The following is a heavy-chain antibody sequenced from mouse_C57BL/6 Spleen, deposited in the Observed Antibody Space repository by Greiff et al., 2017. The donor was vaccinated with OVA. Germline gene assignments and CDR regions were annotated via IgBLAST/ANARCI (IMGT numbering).Heavy chain of an antibody. CDR1: GYTFTSYW. D-gene: IGHD1-1*01. CDR2: INPSNGGT. V-gene: IGHV1-53*01. CDR3: ARSGITTVVADY. Sequence: VQLQQPGPELVKPGASVKLSCKASGYTFTSYWMHWVKQRPGQGLEWIGNINPSNGGTNYNEKFKSKATLTVDKSSSTAYMQLSSLTSEDSAVYYCARSGITTVVADYWGQGTTLTVSS. J-gene: IGHJ2*01.